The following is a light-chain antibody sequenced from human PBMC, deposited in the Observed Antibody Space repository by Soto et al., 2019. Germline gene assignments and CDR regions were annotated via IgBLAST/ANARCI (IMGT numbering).Light chain of an antibody. Sequence: QSVLTQPASVSGSPGQSIAISCTGTTSDVGDYNLVSWYQQHPDKAPKLMIYDVSNRPSGISDRFSASKSGNTASLTISGLQAEDEADYYCSSYTSSNTLYVFGTGTKVTVL. CDR3: SSYTSSNTLYV. J-gene: IGLJ1*01. V-gene: IGLV2-14*01. CDR1: TSDVGDYNL. CDR2: DVS.